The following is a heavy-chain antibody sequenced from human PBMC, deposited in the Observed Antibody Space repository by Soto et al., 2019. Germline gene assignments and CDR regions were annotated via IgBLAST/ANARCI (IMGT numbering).Heavy chain of an antibody. Sequence: SETLSLTCTVSGGSISSYYWSWIRQPPGKGLEWIGYIYYSGSTNYNPSLKSRVTISVDTSKNQFSLKLSSVTAADTAVYYCARDTYGYVDYWGQGTLVTVSS. CDR2: IYYSGST. V-gene: IGHV4-59*01. D-gene: IGHD2-15*01. CDR1: GGSISSYY. CDR3: ARDTYGYVDY. J-gene: IGHJ4*02.